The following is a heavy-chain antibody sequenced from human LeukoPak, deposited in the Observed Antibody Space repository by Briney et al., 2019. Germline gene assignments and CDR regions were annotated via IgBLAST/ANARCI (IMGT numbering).Heavy chain of an antibody. D-gene: IGHD3-3*01. CDR1: GGSISSGSYY. Sequence: SETLPLTCTVSGGSISSGSYYWSWIRQPAGTGLEWIGRIYTSGSTNYNPSLKSQDTISVDTSKNQFSLKLSSVTAADTAVYYCAVGNDFWSGYRGFDYWGQGTLVTVSS. V-gene: IGHV4-61*02. J-gene: IGHJ4*02. CDR2: IYTSGST. CDR3: AVGNDFWSGYRGFDY.